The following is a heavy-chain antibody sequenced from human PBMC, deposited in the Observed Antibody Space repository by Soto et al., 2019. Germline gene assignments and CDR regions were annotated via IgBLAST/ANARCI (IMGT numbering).Heavy chain of an antibody. Sequence: GGSLRLSCAGSGFTFSSYGTHCVGQAPGKGLEWVAVIFYYGSNKYYADSVKGRFTISRDNSKNTLYLQMNSLRAEDTAVYYCAREDFWSGIDYWGQGTLVTVSS. D-gene: IGHD3-3*01. CDR3: AREDFWSGIDY. V-gene: IGHV3-33*01. CDR2: IFYYGSNK. J-gene: IGHJ4*02. CDR1: GFTFSSYG.